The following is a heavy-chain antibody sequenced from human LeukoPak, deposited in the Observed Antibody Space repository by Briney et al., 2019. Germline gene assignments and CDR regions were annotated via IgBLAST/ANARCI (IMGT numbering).Heavy chain of an antibody. CDR1: GFTFSSYS. CDR2: ISSSSSYI. D-gene: IGHD3/OR15-3a*01. Sequence: GSLRLSCAASGFTFSSYSMNWVRQAPGKGLEWVSSISSSSSYIYYADSVKGRFTISRDNAKNSLYLQMNSLRAEDTAVYYCARESRWTGQGYFDYWGQGTLVTVSS. J-gene: IGHJ4*02. V-gene: IGHV3-21*01. CDR3: ARESRWTGQGYFDY.